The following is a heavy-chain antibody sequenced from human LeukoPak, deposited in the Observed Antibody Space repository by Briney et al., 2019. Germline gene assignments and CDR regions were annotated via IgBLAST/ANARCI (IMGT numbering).Heavy chain of an antibody. CDR2: INHSGST. CDR1: GGSFSGYY. D-gene: IGHD4-11*01. V-gene: IGHV4-34*01. CDR3: ARGEGPYSNYGY. J-gene: IGHJ4*02. Sequence: PSETLSLTCAVYGGSFSGYYCSWIRQPPGKGLEWIGEINHSGSTNYNPSLKSRVTISVDTSKNQFSLKLSSVTAADTAVYYCARGEGPYSNYGYWGQGTLVTVSS.